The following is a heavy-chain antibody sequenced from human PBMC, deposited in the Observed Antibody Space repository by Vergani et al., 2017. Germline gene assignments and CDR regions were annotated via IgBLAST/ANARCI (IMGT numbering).Heavy chain of an antibody. V-gene: IGHV4-34*01. D-gene: IGHD4-17*01. CDR2: INHSGST. CDR1: GGSFSGYY. Sequence: QVQLQQWGAGLFKPSETLSLTCAVYGGSFSGYYWSWIRQPPGKGLEWIGEINHSGSTNYNPSLKSRVTISVDTSKNQFSLKLSSVTAADTAVYYCARGITVTTLYDAFDIWGQGTMVTVSS. J-gene: IGHJ3*02. CDR3: ARGITVTTLYDAFDI.